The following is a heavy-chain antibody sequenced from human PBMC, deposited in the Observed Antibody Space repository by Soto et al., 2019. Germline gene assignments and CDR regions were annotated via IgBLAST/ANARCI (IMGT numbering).Heavy chain of an antibody. CDR3: ARGRGSYSSGWYLEL. CDR2: IYYSGST. D-gene: IGHD6-19*01. CDR1: GGSISSGY. V-gene: IGHV4-59*01. Sequence: PSETLSLTCSVSGGSISSGYWTWIRQPPGKGLEWIGYIYYSGSTNYNPSLKSRVTISVDTSKNQFSLKLSSVTAADTAVYYCARGRGSYSSGWYLELWGQGTLVTVSS. J-gene: IGHJ4*02.